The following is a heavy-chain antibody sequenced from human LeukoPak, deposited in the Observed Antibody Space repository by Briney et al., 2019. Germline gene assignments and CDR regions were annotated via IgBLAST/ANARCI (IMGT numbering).Heavy chain of an antibody. Sequence: ASVKVSCKTSGYTFTSYYMHWVRQAPGQGLEWMGIINPSGGSTSYAQKFQGRVTMTRDMSTSTVYMELSSLRSEDTAVYYCARDLGTAMVTVGYYYYMDVWGKGTTVTVSS. CDR3: ARDLGTAMVTVGYYYYMDV. CDR1: GYTFTSYY. D-gene: IGHD5-18*01. J-gene: IGHJ6*03. V-gene: IGHV1-46*01. CDR2: INPSGGST.